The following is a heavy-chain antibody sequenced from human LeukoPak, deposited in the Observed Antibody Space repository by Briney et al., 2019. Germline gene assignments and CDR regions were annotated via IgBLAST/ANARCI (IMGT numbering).Heavy chain of an antibody. CDR1: GFTFSNFW. Sequence: GGSLRLSCAASGFTFSNFWMHWVRQAPGRGLVWVSHINGDGSSTSYADSVKGRFTISRDNAKNTLYLQMNSLRAEDTAVYYCARSRLKFDYWGQGTLVTVSS. CDR3: ARSRLKFDY. J-gene: IGHJ4*02. V-gene: IGHV3-74*01. D-gene: IGHD2-21*02. CDR2: INGDGSST.